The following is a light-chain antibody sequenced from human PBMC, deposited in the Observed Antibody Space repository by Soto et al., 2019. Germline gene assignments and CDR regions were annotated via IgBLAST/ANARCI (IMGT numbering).Light chain of an antibody. J-gene: IGKJ1*01. Sequence: EIVMTQSPATLSVSPGERATLSCRASQSVSSNLAWYQQKPGQAPRLLIYGASTRATGIPARLSGSGSGTEFTLTISSLQSEDFAVYYCQQYGTWWTFGQGTKVEIK. CDR3: QQYGTWWT. CDR1: QSVSSN. V-gene: IGKV3-15*01. CDR2: GAS.